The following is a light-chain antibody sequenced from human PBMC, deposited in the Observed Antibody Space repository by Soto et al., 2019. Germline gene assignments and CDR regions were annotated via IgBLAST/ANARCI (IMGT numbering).Light chain of an antibody. J-gene: IGKJ5*01. V-gene: IGKV2-28*01. CDR3: MQGVQMPPIT. CDR2: LAS. Sequence: DIVMTQSPLSLPVTPGEPAPISCRSSQSLQHSNGYNYLDWYFQKPGQSPQLLIHLASNRASGVPVRFSGSGSGTDFTLNISSVEAEDVGLYYCMQGVQMPPITFGQGTRLEIK. CDR1: QSLQHSNGYNY.